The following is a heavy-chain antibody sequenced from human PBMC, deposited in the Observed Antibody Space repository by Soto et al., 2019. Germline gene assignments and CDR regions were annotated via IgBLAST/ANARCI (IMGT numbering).Heavy chain of an antibody. V-gene: IGHV3-7*01. CDR3: ARDDCSGGSCFIPDFQH. CDR2: IKQDGSEK. D-gene: IGHD2-15*01. Sequence: GGSLRLSCAASGFTFSSYWMSWVRQAPGKGLEWVANIKQDGSEKYYVDSVKGRFTISRDNAKNSLYLQMNSLRAEDTAVYYCARDDCSGGSCFIPDFQHWGQGTLVTVSS. CDR1: GFTFSSYW. J-gene: IGHJ1*01.